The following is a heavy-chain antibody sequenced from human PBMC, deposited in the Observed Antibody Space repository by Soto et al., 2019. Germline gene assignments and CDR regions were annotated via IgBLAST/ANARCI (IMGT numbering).Heavy chain of an antibody. D-gene: IGHD6-19*01. CDR1: GGSIITSNW. J-gene: IGHJ2*01. CDR2: ISHSGST. CDR3: VRERVVAGTDWFFDI. Sequence: QVQLKESSPGLVKPSGTLSLTCNISGGSIITSNWWSWVRQAPGKGLQWIGDISHSGSTNYNPSLKGRASIPVDKPNNQFSLTLTSMTAADTALYYCVRERVVAGTDWFFDIWGRGSLVTVSS. V-gene: IGHV4-4*02.